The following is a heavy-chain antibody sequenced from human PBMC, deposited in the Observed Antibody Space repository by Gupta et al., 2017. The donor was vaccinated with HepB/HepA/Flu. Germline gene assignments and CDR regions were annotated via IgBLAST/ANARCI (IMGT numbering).Heavy chain of an antibody. Sequence: QLQLQESGPGLVKPSETLSLTCTVPGGSISSSRYYWGWNRQPPGKGLEWIGSIYYSGSTYYNPSLKSRVTISVDTSKNQFSLKLSSVTAADTAVYYCGATVIGMTIYYYYGMDVWGQGTTVTVSS. D-gene: IGHD4-11*01. CDR1: GGSISSSRYY. V-gene: IGHV4-39*01. CDR2: IYYSGST. CDR3: GATVIGMTIYYYYGMDV. J-gene: IGHJ6*02.